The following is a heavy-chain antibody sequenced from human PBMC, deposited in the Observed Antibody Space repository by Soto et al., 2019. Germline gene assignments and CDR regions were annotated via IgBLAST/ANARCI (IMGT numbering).Heavy chain of an antibody. CDR3: ARTCSGGSCYSSQLDAFDI. CDR2: ISSSSSTI. Sequence: GGSLRLSCAASGFTFSSYSMNWVRQAPGKGLEWVSYISSSSSTIYYADSVKGRFTISRDNAKNSLYLQMNSLRAEDTAVYYCARTCSGGSCYSSQLDAFDIWGQGTMVTVSS. CDR1: GFTFSSYS. J-gene: IGHJ3*02. D-gene: IGHD2-15*01. V-gene: IGHV3-48*01.